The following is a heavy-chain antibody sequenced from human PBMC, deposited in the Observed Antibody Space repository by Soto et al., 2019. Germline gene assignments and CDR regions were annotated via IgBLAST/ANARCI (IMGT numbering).Heavy chain of an antibody. Sequence: GSGPTLVNPTQTLTLTCTFSGFSLSTSGVGVGWIRQPPGKALEWLALIYWNDDKRYSPSLKSRLTITKDTSKNQVVLTMTNMDPVDTATYYCERRLGGDSSSWYPWYYYYGMDVWGQGTTVTVSS. CDR1: GFSLSTSGVG. D-gene: IGHD6-13*01. CDR2: IYWNDDK. V-gene: IGHV2-5*01. J-gene: IGHJ6*02. CDR3: ERRLGGDSSSWYPWYYYYGMDV.